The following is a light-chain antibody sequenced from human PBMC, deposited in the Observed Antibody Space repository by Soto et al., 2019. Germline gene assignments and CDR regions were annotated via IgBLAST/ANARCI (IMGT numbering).Light chain of an antibody. J-gene: IGKJ2*01. CDR2: KAS. CDR1: QSISSW. CDR3: QQYNSYSYT. Sequence: DIQMTQSPSTLSASVGDRVTITCRASQSISSWLAWYQQKPGKAPKLLIYKASSLESVFPSGVSGPGFWTNFTLTISSLQPDDFATYYCQQYNSYSYTFGQGTKLEIK. V-gene: IGKV1-5*03.